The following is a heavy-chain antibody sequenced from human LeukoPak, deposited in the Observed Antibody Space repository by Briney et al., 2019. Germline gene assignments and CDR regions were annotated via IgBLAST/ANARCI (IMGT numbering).Heavy chain of an antibody. CDR1: GFSFSSFW. CDR2: INQDGSEK. D-gene: IGHD2/OR15-2a*01. Sequence: GGSLRLSCAASGFSFSSFWMNWVRQAPGRGLGWVANINQDGSEKYYVDSVKGRFTISRDNAKNSLYLQRNSLRAEDTAVYYCARDLGLLALDYWGQGTLVTVSS. V-gene: IGHV3-7*01. CDR3: ARDLGLLALDY. J-gene: IGHJ4*02.